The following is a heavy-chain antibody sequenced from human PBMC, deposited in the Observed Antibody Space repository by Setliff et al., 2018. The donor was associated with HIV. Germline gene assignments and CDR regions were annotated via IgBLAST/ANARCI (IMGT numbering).Heavy chain of an antibody. CDR3: ARWHPPYGFWEEDY. J-gene: IGHJ4*02. Sequence: SETLSLTCTVSGGSISSSYWSWIRQPPGKGLEWIGYNYTSGSTNYNPSLRSRVTISVDTSKNHFSLRLSSVTAADTAGYYCARWHPPYGFWEEDYWGQGTLVTVSS. CDR1: GGSISSSY. V-gene: IGHV4-4*08. CDR2: NYTSGST. D-gene: IGHD3-10*01.